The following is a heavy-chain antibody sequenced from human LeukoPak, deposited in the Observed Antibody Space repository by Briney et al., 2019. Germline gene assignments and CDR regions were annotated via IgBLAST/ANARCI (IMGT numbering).Heavy chain of an antibody. D-gene: IGHD1-14*01. Sequence: GGSLRLSCAGSGFKFSNYAMSWVRQAPGKGLEWVSIIHSGGSTYYADSVKGRFTISRDNSKNTLYLQMNSLRAEDTAVYYCARGNPGGEFYWGQGTLVTVSS. CDR3: ARGNPGGEFY. CDR2: IHSGGST. CDR1: GFKFSNYA. V-gene: IGHV3-53*01. J-gene: IGHJ4*02.